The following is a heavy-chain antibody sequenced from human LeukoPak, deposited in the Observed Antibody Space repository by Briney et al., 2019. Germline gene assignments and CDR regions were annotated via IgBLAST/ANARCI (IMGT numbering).Heavy chain of an antibody. V-gene: IGHV3-20*04. CDR2: INWNGGST. Sequence: PGGSLRLSCAASGFTFSGYGMSWVRQAPGKGLEWVSGINWNGGSTGYADSVKGRFTISRDNAKNSLYLQMNSLRAEDTALYYCARGDSGYDSTYYFDYWGQGTLVTVSS. CDR1: GFTFSGYG. D-gene: IGHD5-12*01. CDR3: ARGDSGYDSTYYFDY. J-gene: IGHJ4*02.